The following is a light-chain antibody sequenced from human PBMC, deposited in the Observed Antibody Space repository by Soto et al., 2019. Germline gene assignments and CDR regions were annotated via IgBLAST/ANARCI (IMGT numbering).Light chain of an antibody. CDR1: QSVSSSY. CDR3: QQYGISPQT. V-gene: IGKV3-20*01. Sequence: EIVLTQSPGTLSLSPGERATLSCRASQSVSSSYLAWYQQKPGQAPRLLMYGASSRATGIPDRFSGSGSGTDFTLTISRLEPEDFAVYYCQQYGISPQTFGQGTKVDIK. J-gene: IGKJ1*01. CDR2: GAS.